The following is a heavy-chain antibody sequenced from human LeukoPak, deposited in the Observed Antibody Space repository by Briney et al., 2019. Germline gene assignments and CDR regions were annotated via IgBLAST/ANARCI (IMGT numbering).Heavy chain of an antibody. D-gene: IGHD6-13*01. CDR3: ARIAGPVWSDAFDI. CDR1: GYYTFTSYG. V-gene: IGHV1-18*01. J-gene: IGHJ3*02. CDR2: INPYNGNT. Sequence: ASVKVSCKASGYYTFTSYGINWVRQAPGQGLEWMGWINPYNGNTNYAQKLQGRVTMTTDTSTSTAYMELRSLRSDGTAVYYCARIAGPVWSDAFDIWGQGTMVTVSS.